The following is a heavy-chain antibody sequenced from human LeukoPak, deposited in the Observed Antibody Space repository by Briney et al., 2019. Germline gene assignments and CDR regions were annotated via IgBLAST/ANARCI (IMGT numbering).Heavy chain of an antibody. CDR2: ISYDGSNK. CDR3: ASPYDSFFDP. Sequence: PGGSLRLSCAASGFTFSSYAMHWVRQAPGKGLEWVAVISYDGSNKYYADSVKGRFTISRDNSKNTLYLQMNSLRAEDTAVYYCASPYDSFFDPWGQGTLVTVSS. CDR1: GFTFSSYA. V-gene: IGHV3-30*04. D-gene: IGHD3-3*01. J-gene: IGHJ5*02.